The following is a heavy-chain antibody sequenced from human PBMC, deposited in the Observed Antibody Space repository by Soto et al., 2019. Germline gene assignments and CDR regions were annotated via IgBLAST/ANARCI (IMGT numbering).Heavy chain of an antibody. CDR3: ARVGYSSANNAFDI. Sequence: GGSLRLSCAASGFTFSSYSMNWVRQAPGKGLEWVSSISSSSSYIYYADSVKGRFTISRENAKNSLYLQMNSLRAEDTAVYYCARVGYSSANNAFDIWGQGTMVTVSS. J-gene: IGHJ3*02. V-gene: IGHV3-21*01. D-gene: IGHD6-19*01. CDR2: ISSSSSYI. CDR1: GFTFSSYS.